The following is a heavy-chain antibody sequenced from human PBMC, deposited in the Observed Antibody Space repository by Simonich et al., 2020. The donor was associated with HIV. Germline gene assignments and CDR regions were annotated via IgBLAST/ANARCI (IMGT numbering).Heavy chain of an antibody. Sequence: QVHLVQSGAEVKKPGASVKVSCEASGYTFTGYYIHWVRQAPGQGLEGMGWIKPNSGDTNYAQKFEERVTMTSDTSISTAYMELSGLRSDDTAVYYCAREDRDYISYFFHYWGQGTLVTVSS. CDR3: AREDRDYISYFFHY. J-gene: IGHJ4*02. V-gene: IGHV1-2*02. CDR2: IKPNSGDT. CDR1: GYTFTGYY. D-gene: IGHD3-16*01.